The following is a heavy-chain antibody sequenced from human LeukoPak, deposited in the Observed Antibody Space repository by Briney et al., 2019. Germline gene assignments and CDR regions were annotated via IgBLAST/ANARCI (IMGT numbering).Heavy chain of an antibody. Sequence: ASVKVSCKASGYSFTTYDINWVRQATGQGLEWMGWVNPNSGNTRYAQKFQGRVTMTRNTSISTAYMELSSLRSEDTAVYYCAKNYDFLTGYANWGQGTLATVSS. J-gene: IGHJ4*02. CDR2: VNPNSGNT. D-gene: IGHD3-9*01. CDR3: AKNYDFLTGYAN. CDR1: GYSFTTYD. V-gene: IGHV1-8*01.